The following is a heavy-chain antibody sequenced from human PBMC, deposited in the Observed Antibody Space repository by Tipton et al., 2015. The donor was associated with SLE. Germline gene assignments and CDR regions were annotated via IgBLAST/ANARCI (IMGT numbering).Heavy chain of an antibody. CDR2: ISSSTYI. V-gene: IGHV3-21*03. CDR1: GFTFSFYS. Sequence: SLRLSCAASGFTFSFYSMNWVRQAPGKGLEWVSSISSSTYIYYVDSVKGRFTISRDNAKNSLYLQMNSLRAEDIAVYYCARDLRFDSSGYRYGMDVWGQGTTVTVSS. J-gene: IGHJ6*02. D-gene: IGHD3-22*01. CDR3: ARDLRFDSSGYRYGMDV.